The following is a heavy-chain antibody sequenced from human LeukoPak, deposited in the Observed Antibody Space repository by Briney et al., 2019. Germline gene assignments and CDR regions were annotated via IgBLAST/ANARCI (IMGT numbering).Heavy chain of an antibody. J-gene: IGHJ6*02. CDR2: ISYSGSI. Sequence: SETLSLTCTVSGGSISSRPYYWGWVRQPPRKGLEWIGSISYSGSIHYNPSLKSRVTISVDTSKNHFSLRLSSVTAADTAVYYCARHRGYCSSTSCYADYYYGMDVWGQGTTVTVSS. V-gene: IGHV4-39*01. CDR3: ARHRGYCSSTSCYADYYYGMDV. CDR1: GGSISSRPYY. D-gene: IGHD2-2*01.